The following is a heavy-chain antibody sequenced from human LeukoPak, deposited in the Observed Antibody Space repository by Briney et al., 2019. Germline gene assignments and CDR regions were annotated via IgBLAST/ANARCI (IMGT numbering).Heavy chain of an antibody. V-gene: IGHV1-69*05. J-gene: IGHJ4*02. CDR3: ASSMIEGAYYFDY. CDR2: IIPIFGTA. D-gene: IGHD3-22*01. Sequence: GASVKVSCKASGGTFSSYAISWVRQAPGQGLEWMGGIIPIFGTANYAQKFQGRVTITTDESTSTAYMELSSPRSEDTAVYYCASSMIEGAYYFDYWGQGTLVTVSS. CDR1: GGTFSSYA.